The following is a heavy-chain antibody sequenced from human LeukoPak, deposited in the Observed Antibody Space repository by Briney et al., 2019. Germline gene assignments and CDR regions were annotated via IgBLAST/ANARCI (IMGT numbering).Heavy chain of an antibody. CDR1: GGTFSSYA. CDR3: ARDGAAAGTGGY. D-gene: IGHD6-13*01. Sequence: SVKVSCKASGGTFSSYAISWVRQAPGQGLEWMGRIIPILGIANYAQKFQGRVTITADKSTSTAYMELSSLRSEDTAVYYCARDGAAAGTGGYWGQGTLVTVSS. CDR2: IIPILGIA. J-gene: IGHJ4*02. V-gene: IGHV1-69*04.